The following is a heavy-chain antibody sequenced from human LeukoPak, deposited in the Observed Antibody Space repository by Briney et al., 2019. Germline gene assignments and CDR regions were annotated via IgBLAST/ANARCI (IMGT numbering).Heavy chain of an antibody. CDR2: IIPIFGTA. D-gene: IGHD3-16*02. CDR3: ARGPYDYVWGSYRLFDY. CDR1: GGTFSSYA. Sequence: SVTVSCKASGGTFSSYAISWVRQAPGQGLEWMGGIIPIFGTANYAQKFQGRVTITTDESTSTAYMELSSLRSEDTAVYYCARGPYDYVWGSYRLFDYWGQGTLVTVSS. V-gene: IGHV1-69*05. J-gene: IGHJ4*02.